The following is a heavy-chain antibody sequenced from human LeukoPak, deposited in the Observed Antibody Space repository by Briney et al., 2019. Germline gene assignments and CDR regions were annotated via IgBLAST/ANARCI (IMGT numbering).Heavy chain of an antibody. D-gene: IGHD2-2*01. V-gene: IGHV3-21*01. Sequence: PGGSLRLSCAASGFFVSNNYMSWVRHAPGKGLEWVSSISSSSSYIYYADSVKGRFTISRDNAKNSLYLQMNSLRAEDTAVYYCARNLPAADYWGQGTLVTASS. CDR1: GFFVSNNY. CDR2: ISSSSSYI. CDR3: ARNLPAADY. J-gene: IGHJ4*02.